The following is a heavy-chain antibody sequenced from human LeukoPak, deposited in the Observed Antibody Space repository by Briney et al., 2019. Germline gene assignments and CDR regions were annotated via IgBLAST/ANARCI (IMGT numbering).Heavy chain of an antibody. V-gene: IGHV1-18*01. CDR1: GYTFTSYG. J-gene: IGHJ4*02. CDR3: ARDPGGLRHSDWFNSAPTLDY. D-gene: IGHD3-9*01. CDR2: ISAYNGNT. Sequence: ASVKVSCKASGYTFTSYGISWVRQAPGQGLEWMGWISAYNGNTNYAQKLQGRVTMTTDTSTSTAYMELRSLRSDDTAVYYCARDPGGLRHSDWFNSAPTLDYWGQGTLVTVSS.